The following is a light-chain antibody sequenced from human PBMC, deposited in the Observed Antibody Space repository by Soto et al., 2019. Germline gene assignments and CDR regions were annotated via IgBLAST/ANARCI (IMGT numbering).Light chain of an antibody. Sequence: EVVLTLSPVTLSLSPGERATLSCRASRSFRGLLAWYQQKPGQAPRLLIYDAYNRATGIPPRFSGSGSGTDFTLTISSLEPEDSAVYYCQQRHMWPITFCQGTLLEVK. V-gene: IGKV3-11*01. J-gene: IGKJ5*01. CDR3: QQRHMWPIT. CDR1: RSFRGL. CDR2: DAY.